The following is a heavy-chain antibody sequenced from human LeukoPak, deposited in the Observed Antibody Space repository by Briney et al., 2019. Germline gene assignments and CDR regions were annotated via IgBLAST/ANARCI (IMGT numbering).Heavy chain of an antibody. Sequence: ASVKVSCKASGYTFTSYYMHWVRQAPGQGLEWMGIINPSGGSTSYAQKFQGRVTMTRDTSTSTVYMELSSLRSEDTAVYHCARDLQRIAVIPRGGGNWYFDLWGRGTLVTVSS. J-gene: IGHJ2*01. CDR1: GYTFTSYY. D-gene: IGHD6-19*01. CDR2: INPSGGST. CDR3: ARDLQRIAVIPRGGGNWYFDL. V-gene: IGHV1-46*01.